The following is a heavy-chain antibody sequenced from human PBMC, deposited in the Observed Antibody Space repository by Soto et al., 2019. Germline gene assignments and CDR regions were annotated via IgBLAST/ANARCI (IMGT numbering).Heavy chain of an antibody. J-gene: IGHJ6*02. CDR1: GFTFSSYC. CDR3: AKGLHYSSSSGRLYYGMDV. V-gene: IGHV3-30*18. Sequence: GGSLRLSCADSGFTFSSYCMHWVRQAPGKGLEWVAVISYDGSNKYYADSVKGRFTISRDNSKNTLYLQMNSLRAEDTAVYYCAKGLHYSSSSGRLYYGMDVWGQGTTVTVSS. D-gene: IGHD6-6*01. CDR2: ISYDGSNK.